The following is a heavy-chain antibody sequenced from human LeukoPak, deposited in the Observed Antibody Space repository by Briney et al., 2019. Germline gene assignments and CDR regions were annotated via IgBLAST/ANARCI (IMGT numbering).Heavy chain of an antibody. CDR3: AKDLSSFGDY. V-gene: IGHV3-23*01. CDR1: GFTFSSYA. J-gene: IGHJ4*02. D-gene: IGHD6-6*01. CDR2: ISGSGGST. Sequence: GGSLRLSCAASGFTFSSYAMSWVRQAPGEGLEWVSAISGSGGSTYYADSVKGRFTNSRDNSKNTLYVQMNSLRAEDTAVYYCAKDLSSFGDYWGQGTLVTVSS.